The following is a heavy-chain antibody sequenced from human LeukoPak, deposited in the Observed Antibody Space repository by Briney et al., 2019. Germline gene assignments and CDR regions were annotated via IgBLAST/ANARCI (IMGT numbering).Heavy chain of an antibody. Sequence: GASVKVSCKASGGTFSSYAISRVRQAPGQGLEWMGGIIPIFGTANYAQKFQGRVTMTEDTSTDTAYMELSSLRSEDTAVYYCATPTPDYGGNSGYDFDYWGQGTLVTVSS. CDR2: IIPIFGTA. CDR3: ATPTPDYGGNSGYDFDY. CDR1: GGTFSSYA. V-gene: IGHV1-69*06. D-gene: IGHD4-23*01. J-gene: IGHJ4*02.